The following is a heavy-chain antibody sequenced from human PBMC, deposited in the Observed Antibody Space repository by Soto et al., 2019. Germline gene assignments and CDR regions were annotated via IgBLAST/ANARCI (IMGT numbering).Heavy chain of an antibody. V-gene: IGHV2-5*02. Sequence: QITLKESGPPLVRPAQTLTLTCAFSGFSLTTTRMGVAWIRQPPGKALEWLALMYWDDDKRYSPSLKNRLTVSKDTATNRVVLTITNISPDDTGTYFCARAGDFDLLSFDRWGPGTLVTVSS. CDR2: MYWDDDK. CDR1: GFSLTTTRMG. CDR3: ARAGDFDLLSFDR. D-gene: IGHD2-15*01. J-gene: IGHJ4*02.